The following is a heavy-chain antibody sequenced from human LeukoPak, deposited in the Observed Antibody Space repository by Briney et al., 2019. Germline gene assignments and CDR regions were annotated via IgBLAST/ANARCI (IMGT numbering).Heavy chain of an antibody. CDR1: GFTFSTYG. Sequence: GGSLRLSCAASGFTFSTYGMHWVRQAPGKGLEWVAGIAYDGNNKFYADSVKGRFTISRDNPKNTLFLQMNSLRAEDTAVYYCAKDENSSGLSHWGQGTLVTVSS. J-gene: IGHJ4*02. V-gene: IGHV3-30*18. CDR2: IAYDGNNK. CDR3: AKDENSSGLSH. D-gene: IGHD3-22*01.